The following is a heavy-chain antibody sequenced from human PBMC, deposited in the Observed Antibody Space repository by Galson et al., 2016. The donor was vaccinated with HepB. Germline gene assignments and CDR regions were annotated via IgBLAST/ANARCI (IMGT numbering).Heavy chain of an antibody. Sequence: SLRLSCAAFGFTFSDYYMSWIRQAPGKGLEWVSYISSSSYTKSADSVKGRFTIYREHAKNSLYLQMNRLRAEDTAVYYCARADSRGYHIYSGMDVGGQGTTVTVSS. V-gene: IGHV3-11*06. CDR3: ARADSRGYHIYSGMDV. J-gene: IGHJ6*02. D-gene: IGHD3-22*01. CDR1: GFTFSDYY. CDR2: ISSSSYT.